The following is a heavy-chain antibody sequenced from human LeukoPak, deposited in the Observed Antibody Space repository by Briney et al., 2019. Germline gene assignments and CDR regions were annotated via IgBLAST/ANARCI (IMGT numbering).Heavy chain of an antibody. CDR2: IYYSGST. J-gene: IGHJ4*02. CDR3: ARAGYSYGPSYFDY. Sequence: SETLSLTCTVSGGSISSGDYYWSWLRQPPGKGLEWIGYIYYSGSTYYNPSLKRRVTISVDTYKKQFSLKLSSVNGADTAVYYCARAGYSYGPSYFDYWGQGTLVTVSS. V-gene: IGHV4-30-4*08. D-gene: IGHD5-18*01. CDR1: GGSISSGDYY.